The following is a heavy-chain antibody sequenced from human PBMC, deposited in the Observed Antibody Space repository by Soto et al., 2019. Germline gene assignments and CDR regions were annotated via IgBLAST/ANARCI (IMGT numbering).Heavy chain of an antibody. D-gene: IGHD3-22*01. CDR1: GGPISSGGYY. Sequence: PSETLSLTCTVSGGPISSGGYYWTWIPQPPGKGLEWIGYIYYSGSTYYNPSLKSRVTISVDTSKNQFSLKLSCVTAADTAVYYCARAGYYESSGYDDDYDIWGQGTRVTVSS. J-gene: IGHJ3*02. CDR3: ARAGYYESSGYDDDYDI. CDR2: IYYSGST. V-gene: IGHV4-31*03.